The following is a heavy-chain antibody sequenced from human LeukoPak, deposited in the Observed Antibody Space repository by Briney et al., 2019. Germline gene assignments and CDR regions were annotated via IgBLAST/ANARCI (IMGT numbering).Heavy chain of an antibody. CDR2: INPSGGST. CDR3: ARDFARLGGNIVVVTAIRMPTYYFDY. J-gene: IGHJ4*02. D-gene: IGHD2-21*02. Sequence: ASVKVSCKASGYTFTSYYMHWVRQAPGQGLEWMGIINPSGGSTSYAQKFQGRVTMTRDMSTSTVYMELSSLRSEDTAVYYCARDFARLGGNIVVVTAIRMPTYYFDYWGQGTLVTVSS. V-gene: IGHV1-46*01. CDR1: GYTFTSYY.